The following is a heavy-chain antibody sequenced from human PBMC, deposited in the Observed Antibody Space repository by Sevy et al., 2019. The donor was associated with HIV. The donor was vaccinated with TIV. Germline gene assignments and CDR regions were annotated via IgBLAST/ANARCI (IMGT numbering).Heavy chain of an antibody. CDR3: ARHVVVTATLDY. CDR2: IYYSGST. CDR1: GGSISSSSYY. D-gene: IGHD2-21*02. V-gene: IGHV4-39*01. J-gene: IGHJ4*02. Sequence: SETPSLTCTVSGGSISSSSYYWGWIRQPPGKGLEWIGSIYYSGSTYYNPSLKSRVTISVDTSKNQFSLKLSSVTAADTAVYYCARHVVVTATLDYWGQGTLVTVSS.